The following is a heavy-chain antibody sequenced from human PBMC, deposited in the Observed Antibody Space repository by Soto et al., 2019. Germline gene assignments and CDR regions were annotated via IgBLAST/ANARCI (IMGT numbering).Heavy chain of an antibody. CDR3: AREKPEGGCDRRRFDP. J-gene: IGHJ5*02. CDR2: IYYSGST. D-gene: IGHD5-12*01. Sequence: PSETLSLTCTVSGGSISSYYWSWIRQPPGKGLEWIGYIYYSGSTNYNPSLKSRVTISVDTSKNQFSLKLSSVTAADTAVYYCAREKPEGGCDRRRFDPWGQGTLVTVSS. V-gene: IGHV4-59*01. CDR1: GGSISSYY.